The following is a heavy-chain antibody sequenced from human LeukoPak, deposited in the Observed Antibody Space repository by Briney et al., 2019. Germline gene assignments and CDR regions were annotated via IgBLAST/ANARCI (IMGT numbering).Heavy chain of an antibody. J-gene: IGHJ6*03. CDR1: GGSISSYY. V-gene: IGHV4-59*01. D-gene: IGHD3-10*01. CDR3: ARVRGVRFGDYYYMDV. CDR2: IYYSGST. Sequence: PSETLSLTCTVSGGSISSYYWSWIRQPPGKGLEWIGYIYYSGSTNYNPSLKSRVTISVDTSKNQFSLKLSSVTAADTAVYYCARVRGVRFGDYYYMDVWGKGTTVTVSS.